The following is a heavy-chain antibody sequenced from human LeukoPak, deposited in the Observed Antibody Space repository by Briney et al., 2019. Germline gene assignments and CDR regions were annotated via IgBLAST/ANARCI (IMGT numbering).Heavy chain of an antibody. V-gene: IGHV1-2*02. Sequence: ASVKVSCKASGFRFTGYWMHWVRQAPGQGLEWMGIIDPSGHITNSAQKFQGRVTMTRDTSISTAYMELSRLRSDDTAVYYCARVPISYCSGGSCYRRTLDYWGQGTLVTVSS. CDR1: GFRFTGYW. J-gene: IGHJ4*02. CDR2: IDPSGHIT. CDR3: ARVPISYCSGGSCYRRTLDY. D-gene: IGHD2-15*01.